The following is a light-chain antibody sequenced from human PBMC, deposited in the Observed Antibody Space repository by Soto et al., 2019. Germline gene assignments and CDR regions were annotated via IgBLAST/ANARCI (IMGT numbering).Light chain of an antibody. J-gene: IGKJ5*01. CDR2: DAS. Sequence: EIVLTQSPGTLSLSPGERASLSCRASQSVSNNYLAWYQQKPGQAPRLPIYDASTRATGVPARFSASGSGTDFSLTISSLEPEDFAIYYCQQRSNWPPSITFGQGTRLEIK. CDR1: QSVSNNY. V-gene: IGKV3-11*01. CDR3: QQRSNWPPSIT.